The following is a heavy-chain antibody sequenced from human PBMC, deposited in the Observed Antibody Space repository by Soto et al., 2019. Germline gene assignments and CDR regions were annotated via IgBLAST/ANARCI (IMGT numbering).Heavy chain of an antibody. V-gene: IGHV3-30-3*01. CDR1: GFTFSSYA. CDR2: ISYDGSNK. J-gene: IGHJ3*02. D-gene: IGHD6-6*01. CDR3: AGEEGAARHAFDI. Sequence: QVQLVESGGGVVQPGRSLRLSCAASGFTFSSYAMHWVRQAPGKGLEWVAVISYDGSNKYYADSVKGRFTISRDNSKNTLHVQRNSLNAEDRAVYYCAGEEGAARHAFDIWGQGTMVTVSS.